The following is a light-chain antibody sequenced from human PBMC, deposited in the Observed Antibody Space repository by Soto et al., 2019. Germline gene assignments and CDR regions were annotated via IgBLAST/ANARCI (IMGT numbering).Light chain of an antibody. CDR1: SSDIGDYNY. CDR2: EVT. J-gene: IGLJ1*01. CDR3: CSYTSTSTLHYV. Sequence: QSALTQPASVSGSPGQSITISCTGTSSDIGDYNYVSWYQQHPGKAPKLMIYEVTNRPSGVSYRFSGSKSGNTASLTISGLQAEDEADYFCCSYTSTSTLHYVFGTGTKLTVL. V-gene: IGLV2-14*01.